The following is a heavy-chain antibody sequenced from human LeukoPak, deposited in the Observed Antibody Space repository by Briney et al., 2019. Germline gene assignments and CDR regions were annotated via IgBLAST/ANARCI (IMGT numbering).Heavy chain of an antibody. D-gene: IGHD3-10*01. V-gene: IGHV3-30*02. Sequence: GRSLRLSCAASGFTFSSHGMHWVRQPPGKWLEWVAFIRYDGSNKYYADSVKGRFTISRDNSKNTLYLQMNSLRAEDTAVYYCAKKRGFYYYGSGSPDAFDICVQGRMVTVSS. CDR1: GFTFSSHG. CDR3: AKKRGFYYYGSGSPDAFDI. J-gene: IGHJ3*02. CDR2: IRYDGSNK.